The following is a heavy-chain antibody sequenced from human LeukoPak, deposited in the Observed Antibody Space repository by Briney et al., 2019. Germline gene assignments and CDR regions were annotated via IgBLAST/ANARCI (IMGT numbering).Heavy chain of an antibody. Sequence: ASVKVSCKASGYTFTNYYMHWVRQTPGQGLEWMAIMNPGGGSTTYAQKLQGRATMTRDTSADTSTTTVYMELNSLRSEDTAVYYWARTPYWSSANGPFGPWGQGTLVTVSS. D-gene: IGHD2-2*01. CDR3: ARTPYWSSANGPFGP. V-gene: IGHV1-46*01. J-gene: IGHJ5*02. CDR1: GYTFTNYY. CDR2: MNPGGGST.